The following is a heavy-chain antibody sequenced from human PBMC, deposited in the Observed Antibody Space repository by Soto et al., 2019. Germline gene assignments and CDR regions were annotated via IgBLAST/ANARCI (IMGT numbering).Heavy chain of an antibody. V-gene: IGHV4-59*01. D-gene: IGHD6-6*01. CDR2: IYYSGST. CDR3: ARDVVRWENSSWFDP. CDR1: GGSISSYY. J-gene: IGHJ5*02. Sequence: QVQLQESGPGLVKPSETLSLTCTVSGGSISSYYWSWIRQPPGKGLEWIGYIYYSGSTNYNPSLKSRVTISVDTSKNQFSLKLSSVTAADTAVYYCARDVVRWENSSWFDPWGQGTLVTVSS.